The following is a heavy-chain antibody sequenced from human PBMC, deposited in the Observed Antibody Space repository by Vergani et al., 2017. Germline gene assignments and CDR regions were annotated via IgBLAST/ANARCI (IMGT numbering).Heavy chain of an antibody. CDR1: GYTFTGYY. D-gene: IGHD3-9*01. V-gene: IGHV1-2*02. Sequence: QVQLVQSGAEVKKPGASVKVSCKASGYTFTGYYIHWVRQAPGQGLEWMGWINPNSGGTNYAQKFQGRVTMTRDTSISTAYMELSRLRSDDTAVYYCARDSNEILTGYYEHYYYDGMDVGGQGTTVTVSS. CDR2: INPNSGGT. CDR3: ARDSNEILTGYYEHYYYDGMDV. J-gene: IGHJ6*02.